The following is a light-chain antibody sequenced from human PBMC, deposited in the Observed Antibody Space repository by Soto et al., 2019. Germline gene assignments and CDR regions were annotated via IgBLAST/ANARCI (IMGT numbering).Light chain of an antibody. CDR1: QSVSSY. CDR3: QQYGSSPLT. V-gene: IGKV3-20*01. Sequence: EIVLTQSPATLSLSPGERATLSCRASQSVSSYLAWYQQKPGQAPRLLIYGASSRAADIPDRFSGSGSGTDFTLTINRPEPEDFAVYYCQQYGSSPLTFGGGTKVDIK. J-gene: IGKJ4*01. CDR2: GAS.